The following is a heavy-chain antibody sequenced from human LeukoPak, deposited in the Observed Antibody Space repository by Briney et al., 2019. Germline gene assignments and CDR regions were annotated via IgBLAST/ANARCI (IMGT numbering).Heavy chain of an antibody. V-gene: IGHV4-34*01. J-gene: IGHJ4*02. CDR3: ARGWHSSYDSNVYFDY. Sequence: PSETLSLTCAVYGGSFSGYYWSWIRQPPGKGLEWIGEINHSGSTNYNPSLKSRVTISADTSKNQFSLKLSSVTAADTAVYYCARGWHSSYDSNVYFDYWGQGTLVTVSS. CDR1: GGSFSGYY. D-gene: IGHD5-12*01. CDR2: INHSGST.